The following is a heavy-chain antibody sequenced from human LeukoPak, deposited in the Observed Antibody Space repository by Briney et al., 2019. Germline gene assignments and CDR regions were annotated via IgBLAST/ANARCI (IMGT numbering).Heavy chain of an antibody. CDR2: ISYDGSNE. V-gene: IGHV3-30*09. Sequence: GGSLRLSCAASGFSFSSYAMHWVRQAPGKGLEWVAVISYDGSNEHYADSVKGRFAISRDDSKNTLYLQMNSLRAEATAVYYCARGPYTIAAAGNWFDPWGQGTLVTVSS. J-gene: IGHJ5*02. CDR3: ARGPYTIAAAGNWFDP. CDR1: GFSFSSYA. D-gene: IGHD6-13*01.